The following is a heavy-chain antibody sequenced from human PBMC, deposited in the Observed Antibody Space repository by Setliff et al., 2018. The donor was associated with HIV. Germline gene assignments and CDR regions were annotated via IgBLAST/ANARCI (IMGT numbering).Heavy chain of an antibody. CDR2: ISGSAGTT. CDR1: VFTFNNYA. J-gene: IGHJ4*02. D-gene: IGHD6-13*01. Sequence: GGSLRLSCAASVFTFNNYAMSWVRQAPGKGLEWVSGISGSAGTTYYTDSVKGRFTISRDNSKNTLYLQMNSLRAEDTAVYYCSKDHATSSWFTALLDYWGQGALVTVSS. V-gene: IGHV3-23*01. CDR3: SKDHATSSWFTALLDY.